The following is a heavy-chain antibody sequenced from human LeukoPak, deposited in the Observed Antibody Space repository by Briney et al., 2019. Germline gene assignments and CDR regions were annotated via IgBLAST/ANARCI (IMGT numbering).Heavy chain of an antibody. J-gene: IGHJ5*02. CDR2: IYYRGST. CDR1: GDSFSDYY. Sequence: SETLSLSCTFSGDSFSDYYWTWIRRPPGGRLEWIAHIYYRGSTKYNPSLKNRVSISLATSKNQVSLTLTSVTAPDTAVYYCARAMRWTSGPVELGWFDRWGQGTQVIVSS. CDR3: ARAMRWTSGPVELGWFDR. V-gene: IGHV4-59*01. D-gene: IGHD1-1*01.